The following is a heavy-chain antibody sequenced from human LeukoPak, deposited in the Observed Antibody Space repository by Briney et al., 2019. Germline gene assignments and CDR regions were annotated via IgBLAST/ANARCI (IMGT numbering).Heavy chain of an antibody. CDR1: GGSISSSSYY. V-gene: IGHV4-39*07. J-gene: IGHJ4*02. CDR2: IYYIGST. CDR3: ARAHSYYDFWSGYYSETSYFDY. Sequence: SETLSLTCTVSGGSISSSSYYWGWIRQPPGKGLEWIGSIYYIGSTYYNTSLKSRVTLSVDTSKTQFSLKLSSVTAADPAVYYCARAHSYYDFWSGYYSETSYFDYWGQGTLVTVSS. D-gene: IGHD3-3*01.